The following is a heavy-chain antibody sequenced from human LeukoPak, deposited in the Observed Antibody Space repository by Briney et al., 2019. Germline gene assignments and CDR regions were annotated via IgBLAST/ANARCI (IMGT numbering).Heavy chain of an antibody. D-gene: IGHD6-13*01. CDR1: GFIFRNYA. CDR3: AKDRDSSTWSFFDF. J-gene: IGHJ4*02. CDR2: GSHDGRNK. V-gene: IGHV3-30*18. Sequence: GRSLRFSCVASGFIFRNYAMHWVRQAPGKGLEWVAVGSHDGRNKIYGDSVKGRFTISRDNSKNTVYLQMDNLRPEDTAVYYCAKDRDSSTWSFFDFWGQGTLVTVSS.